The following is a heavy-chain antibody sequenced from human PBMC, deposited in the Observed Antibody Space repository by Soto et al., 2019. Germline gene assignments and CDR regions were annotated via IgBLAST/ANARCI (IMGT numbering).Heavy chain of an antibody. CDR2: IVAGGGYT. V-gene: IGHV1-58*01. J-gene: IGHJ4*02. CDR3: ARGLGSGDY. D-gene: IGHD6-25*01. CDR1: GFTFIRSA. Sequence: GASVKVSCKASGFTFIRSAVQWVRQARGQRPEWIGRIVAGGGYTSYAQKFQGRVTMTRDTSTSTVYMELSSLRSEDTAVYYCARGLGSGDYWGRGTLVTVSS.